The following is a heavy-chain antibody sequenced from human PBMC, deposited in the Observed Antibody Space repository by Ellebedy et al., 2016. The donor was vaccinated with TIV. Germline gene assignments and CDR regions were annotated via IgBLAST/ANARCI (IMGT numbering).Heavy chain of an antibody. V-gene: IGHV3-30*18. J-gene: IGHJ1*01. CDR2: ISYDGSNK. D-gene: IGHD4-23*01. Sequence: GESLKISXAASGFTFSSYGMHWVRQAPGKGLEWVAVISYDGSNKYYADSVKGRFTISRDNSKNTLYLQMNSLRAEDTAVYYCAKDGTTVVTPTLAAAEYFQHWGQGTLVTVSS. CDR1: GFTFSSYG. CDR3: AKDGTTVVTPTLAAAEYFQH.